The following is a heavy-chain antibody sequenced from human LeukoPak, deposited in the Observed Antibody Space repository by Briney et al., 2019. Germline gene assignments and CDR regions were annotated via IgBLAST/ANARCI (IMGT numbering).Heavy chain of an antibody. CDR2: INHSGST. Sequence: SETLSLTCAVYGGSFSGYYWSWIRQPPGKGLEWIGEINHSGSTNYNPSLKSRVTISVDTSKNQFSLKLSSVTAADTAVYYCARGQIVRWDYYYYMDVWGKGTTVTVSS. CDR1: GGSFSGYY. CDR3: ARGQIVRWDYYYYMDV. J-gene: IGHJ6*03. V-gene: IGHV4-34*01. D-gene: IGHD4-23*01.